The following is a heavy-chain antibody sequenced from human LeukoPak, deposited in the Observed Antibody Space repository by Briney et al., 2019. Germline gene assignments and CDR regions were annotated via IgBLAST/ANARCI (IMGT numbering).Heavy chain of an antibody. V-gene: IGHV1-69*05. CDR2: FIPIFGTA. CDR1: GGTFSSYA. CDR3: ASVLISDSRVYQYYYYMDV. D-gene: IGHD6-6*01. Sequence: SVKVSCKASGGTFSSYAISWVRQAPGQGLEWMGGFIPIFGTANYAQKFQGRVTITTDESTSTAYMELSILRSEDTAVYYCASVLISDSRVYQYYYYMDVWGKGTTVTVSS. J-gene: IGHJ6*03.